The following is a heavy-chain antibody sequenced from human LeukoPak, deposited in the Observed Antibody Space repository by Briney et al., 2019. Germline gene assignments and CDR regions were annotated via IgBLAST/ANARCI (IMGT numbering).Heavy chain of an antibody. CDR1: GFTFRSYT. CDR3: ARGGIDYDSSGYYYDC. D-gene: IGHD3-22*01. V-gene: IGHV3-21*01. Sequence: GGSLRLSCAASGFTFRSYTMNWVRQAPGKGLEWVSSIRSSSSYKFYADSVKGRFTIFRDNAKNSLYLQMNSLRAEDTAVYYCARGGIDYDSSGYYYDCWGQGTLVTVSS. J-gene: IGHJ4*02. CDR2: IRSSSSYK.